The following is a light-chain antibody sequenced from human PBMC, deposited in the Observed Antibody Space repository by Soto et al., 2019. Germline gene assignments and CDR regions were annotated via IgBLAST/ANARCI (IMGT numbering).Light chain of an antibody. CDR2: DAS. J-gene: IGKJ4*01. V-gene: IGKV1-33*01. CDR3: QKCKVAPFT. CDR1: QDISNY. Sequence: DIQMTQSPSSLSASVGDRVTITCQASQDISNYLNWYQQKPGKAPKLLIYDASNLETGVPSRFSGSGSGTDFTFTISSLQPEDIATYYCQKCKVAPFTFXGGTKADIK.